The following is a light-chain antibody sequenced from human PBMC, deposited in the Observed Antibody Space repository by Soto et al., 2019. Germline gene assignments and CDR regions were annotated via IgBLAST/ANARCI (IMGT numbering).Light chain of an antibody. CDR3: SSYTSSSTLV. Sequence: QSALTQPASVSGSPGQSMTISCTGTSSDVGGYNYVSWYQQHPGKAPKLMIYEVSNRPSGVSNRFSGSKSGNTASLTISGLQAEDEADYYCSSYTSSSTLVFGTGTKATV. CDR1: SSDVGGYNY. V-gene: IGLV2-14*01. CDR2: EVS. J-gene: IGLJ1*01.